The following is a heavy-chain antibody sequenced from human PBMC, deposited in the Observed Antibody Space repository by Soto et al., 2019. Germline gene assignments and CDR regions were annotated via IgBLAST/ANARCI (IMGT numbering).Heavy chain of an antibody. D-gene: IGHD2-15*01. J-gene: IGHJ6*02. CDR1: GFTFSSYA. Sequence: EVQLLESGGGLVQPGGSLRLSCAASGFTFSSYAMSWVRQAPGKGLEWVSAISGSGGSTYYADSVKGRFTISRDNSKNTLDLQMNSLRAEDTAVYYCAKGKEEVVAALTGMDVWGQGTTVTVSS. CDR2: ISGSGGST. CDR3: AKGKEEVVAALTGMDV. V-gene: IGHV3-23*01.